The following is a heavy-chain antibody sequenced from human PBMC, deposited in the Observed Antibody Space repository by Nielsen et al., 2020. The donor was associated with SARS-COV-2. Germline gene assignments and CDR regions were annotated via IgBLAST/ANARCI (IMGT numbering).Heavy chain of an antibody. CDR3: ARETYYYDSSGYKSPYYYYGMDV. CDR1: GFTFSSYA. J-gene: IGHJ6*02. CDR2: ISYDGSNK. Sequence: GESLKISCAASGFTFSSYAMHWVRQAPGKGLEWVAVISYDGSNKYYADSVKGRFTISRDNSKNSLYLQMNSLRAEDTALYHCARETYYYDSSGYKSPYYYYGMDVWGQGTTVTVSS. V-gene: IGHV3-30*04. D-gene: IGHD3-22*01.